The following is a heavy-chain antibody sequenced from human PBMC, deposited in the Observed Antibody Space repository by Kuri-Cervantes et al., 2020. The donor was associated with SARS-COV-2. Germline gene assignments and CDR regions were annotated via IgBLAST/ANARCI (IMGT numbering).Heavy chain of an antibody. Sequence: ASVKVSCKASGYTFTSYAMHWVRQAPGQRLEWMGRINAGNGNTKYSQKFQGRVTINRDTSASTAYMEVSSLRSEDTAVYYCARVSGSYLDWLDPWGQGTLVTVSS. D-gene: IGHD1-26*01. V-gene: IGHV1-3*01. CDR1: GYTFTSYA. J-gene: IGHJ5*02. CDR3: ARVSGSYLDWLDP. CDR2: INAGNGNT.